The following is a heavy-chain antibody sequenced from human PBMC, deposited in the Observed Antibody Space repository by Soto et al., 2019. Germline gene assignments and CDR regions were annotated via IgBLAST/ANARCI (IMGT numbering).Heavy chain of an antibody. V-gene: IGHV1-8*01. CDR2: MNPGSGDT. J-gene: IGHJ5*02. CDR1: GDTFTNND. CDR3: ARMASFGSLNWFDP. Sequence: ASVKVSCKASGDTFTNNDVTWVRQATGQGLEWMGWMNPGSGDTGYAQKFRGRVTMTRNISIATAYMELSSLRSEDTAIYYCARMASFGSLNWFDPWGQGTLVTVSS. D-gene: IGHD5-18*01.